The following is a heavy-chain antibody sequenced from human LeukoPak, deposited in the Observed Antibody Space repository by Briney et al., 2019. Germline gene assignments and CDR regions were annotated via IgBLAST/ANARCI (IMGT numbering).Heavy chain of an antibody. CDR1: GGSISTYY. D-gene: IGHD3-10*01. Sequence: SETLSLTCTVSGGSISTYYWTWIRQPPGKGLEWIGYIYYSGSTYYNPSLKSRVTISVDTSKNQFSLKLSSVTAADTAVYYCAKSTRTYYYGSGSYYNVRWGQGTLVTVSS. V-gene: IGHV4-59*12. J-gene: IGHJ4*02. CDR3: AKSTRTYYYGSGSYYNVR. CDR2: IYYSGST.